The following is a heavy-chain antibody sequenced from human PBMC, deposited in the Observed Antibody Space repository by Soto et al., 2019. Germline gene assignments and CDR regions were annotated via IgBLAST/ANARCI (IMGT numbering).Heavy chain of an antibody. CDR1: GFTFSSYS. D-gene: IGHD2-15*01. Sequence: GGSLRLSGAASGFTFSSYSINWVRQAPWKGLEWVSSISSSSIYIYYADSVKGRFTISRDNAKNSLYLQMNSLRAEDTAVYYCARGPGGVVVVAATGWFDPWGQGTLVTVSS. J-gene: IGHJ5*01. CDR2: ISSSSIYI. CDR3: ARGPGGVVVVAATGWFDP. V-gene: IGHV3-21*01.